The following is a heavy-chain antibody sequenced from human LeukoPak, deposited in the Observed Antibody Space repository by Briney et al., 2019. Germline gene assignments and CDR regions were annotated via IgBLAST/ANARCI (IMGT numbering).Heavy chain of an antibody. Sequence: GESLKISCKGSGYSFTSYWIGWVRQMPGKGLEWMGIIYPGDSDTRYSPSFQGQVTISADKSISTAYLQWSSLKASDTAMYYCARRTDEVTYYYGSGSSYSFDPWGQGTLVTVSS. CDR3: ARRTDEVTYYYGSGSSYSFDP. J-gene: IGHJ5*02. V-gene: IGHV5-51*01. CDR2: IYPGDSDT. D-gene: IGHD3-10*01. CDR1: GYSFTSYW.